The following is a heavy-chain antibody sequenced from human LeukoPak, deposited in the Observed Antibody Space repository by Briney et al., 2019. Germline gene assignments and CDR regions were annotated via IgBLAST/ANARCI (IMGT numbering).Heavy chain of an antibody. Sequence: ASVKVSCKASGYTFTGYYMHWVRQAPGQGLELMGWINPNSGGTTYAQKFQGRVTMTRDTSISTAYMELSRLRSDDTAVYYCARDPLTTIFGVVTPFVYWGQGTLVTVSS. D-gene: IGHD3-3*01. J-gene: IGHJ4*02. CDR3: ARDPLTTIFGVVTPFVY. CDR1: GYTFTGYY. CDR2: INPNSGGT. V-gene: IGHV1-2*02.